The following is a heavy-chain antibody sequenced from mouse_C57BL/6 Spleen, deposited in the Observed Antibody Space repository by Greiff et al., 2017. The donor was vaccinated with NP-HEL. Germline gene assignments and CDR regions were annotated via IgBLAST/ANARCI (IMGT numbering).Heavy chain of an antibody. CDR3: ARESSNYYFDY. D-gene: IGHD2-5*01. J-gene: IGHJ2*01. V-gene: IGHV3-6*01. CDR2: ISYDGSN. CDR1: GYSITSGYY. Sequence: EVQLVESGPGLVKPSQSLSLTCSVTGYSITSGYYWNWIRQFPGNKLEWMGYISYDGSNNYNPSLKNRISITRDTSKNQFFLKLNSVTTEDTATYYCARESSNYYFDYWGQGTTLTVSS.